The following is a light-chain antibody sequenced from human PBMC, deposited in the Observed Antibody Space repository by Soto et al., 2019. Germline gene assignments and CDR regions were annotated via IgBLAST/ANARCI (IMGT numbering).Light chain of an antibody. CDR1: QSVSSSY. Sequence: EIVLTQSPGTLSLSPGERATLSCRASQSVSSSYLAWYQQKPGQAPRLLIYDASSRATGIQDRFSGSGSGTDFTLTIRRLEPEDFAVYYCQHFFSTPPWTFGQGTKVEIK. CDR3: QHFFSTPPWT. CDR2: DAS. V-gene: IGKV3-20*01. J-gene: IGKJ1*01.